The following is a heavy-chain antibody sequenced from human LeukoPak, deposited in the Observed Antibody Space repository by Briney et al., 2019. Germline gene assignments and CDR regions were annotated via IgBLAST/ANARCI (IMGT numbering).Heavy chain of an antibody. CDR2: MNPNSGNT. Sequence: ASVKVSCKASGYTFTSYDINWVRQATGQGLEWMGWMNPNSGNTGYAQRFQGRVTMTRNTSISTAYMELSSLRSEDTAVYYCASSPYGSGSYTPLGYWGQGTLVTVSS. CDR3: ASSPYGSGSYTPLGY. V-gene: IGHV1-8*01. CDR1: GYTFTSYD. D-gene: IGHD3-10*01. J-gene: IGHJ4*02.